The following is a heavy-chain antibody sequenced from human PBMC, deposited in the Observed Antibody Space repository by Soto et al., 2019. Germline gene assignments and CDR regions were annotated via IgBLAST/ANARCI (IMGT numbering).Heavy chain of an antibody. CDR1: GGSISRGGYS. V-gene: IGHV4-30-2*01. CDR2: IYHSGST. D-gene: IGHD3-10*01. CDR3: ARDHGSGQEADYGMDV. Sequence: PSETLSLTCAVSGGSISRGGYSWSWIRQPPGKGLEWIGYIYHSGSTYYNPSLKSRVTISVDRSKNQFSLKLSSVTAADTAVYYCARDHGSGQEADYGMDVWGQGTTVTDSS. J-gene: IGHJ6*02.